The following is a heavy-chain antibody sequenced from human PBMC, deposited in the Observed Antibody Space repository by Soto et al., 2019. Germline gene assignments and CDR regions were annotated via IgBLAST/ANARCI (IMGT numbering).Heavy chain of an antibody. CDR2: INHSGST. Sequence: SETLSLTCAVYGGSFSGYYWSWIRQPPGKGLEWIGEINHSGSTNYNPSLKSRVTISVDTSKNQFSLKLSSVTAADTAVYYCARPKVRKNYFDYWGQGTLVTVSS. V-gene: IGHV4-34*01. D-gene: IGHD3-10*01. J-gene: IGHJ4*02. CDR1: GGSFSGYY. CDR3: ARPKVRKNYFDY.